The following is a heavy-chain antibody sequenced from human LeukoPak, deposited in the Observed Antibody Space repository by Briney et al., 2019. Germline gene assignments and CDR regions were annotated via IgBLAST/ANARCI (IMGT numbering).Heavy chain of an antibody. D-gene: IGHD6-13*01. CDR2: IYYSGST. CDR3: ARKNAAAATAFDY. V-gene: IGHV4-59*01. J-gene: IGHJ4*02. Sequence: SETLSLTYTVSGGSISRYYWSWIRQPPGEGLEWIGYIYYSGSTNYNPSLKSRVTISVDTSKNQFSLKLSSVTAADTAVYYCARKNAAAATAFDYWGQGTLVTVSS. CDR1: GGSISRYY.